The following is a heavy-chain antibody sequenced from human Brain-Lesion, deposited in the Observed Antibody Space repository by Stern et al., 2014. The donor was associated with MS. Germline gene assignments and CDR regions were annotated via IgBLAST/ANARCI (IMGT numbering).Heavy chain of an antibody. CDR3: ARDQRGITIFGVVTDYYYLGMDV. Sequence: QVQLVQSGAEVKKPGASVKVSCKTSGYIFTGYYIHWVRQAPGQGLEWMAWINPNTGGTKYAQKFQGRVTMSRDTSISTAYEDLSSLTSDDPAVYYCARDQRGITIFGVVTDYYYLGMDVWGQGTTVTVSS. D-gene: IGHD3-3*01. V-gene: IGHV1-2*02. CDR2: INPNTGGT. CDR1: GYIFTGYY. J-gene: IGHJ6*02.